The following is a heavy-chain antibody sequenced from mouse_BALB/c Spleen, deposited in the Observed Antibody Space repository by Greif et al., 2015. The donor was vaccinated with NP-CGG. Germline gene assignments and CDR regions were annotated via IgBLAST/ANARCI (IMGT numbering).Heavy chain of an antibody. CDR3: ARQGHFSYGYFDV. D-gene: IGHD1-2*01. Sequence: EVKLVESGGDLVKPGGSLKLSCAASGFTFSSYGMSWVRQTPDKRLEWVATISSGGSYTYYPDSVKGRFTISRDNAKNTLYLQMSSLKSEDTAMYYCARQGHFSYGYFDVWGAGTTVTVSS. J-gene: IGHJ1*01. CDR2: ISSGGSYT. CDR1: GFTFSSYG. V-gene: IGHV5-6*01.